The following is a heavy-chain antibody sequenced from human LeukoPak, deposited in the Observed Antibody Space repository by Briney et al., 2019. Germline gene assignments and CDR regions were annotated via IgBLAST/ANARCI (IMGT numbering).Heavy chain of an antibody. Sequence: SETLSLPFAVYGGSFSGYYWSWIRRPPGKGLEWIGEINHSGSTNYNPSLKSRATISVDTSKNQFSLKLSSVTAADTAVYYCAREAWIQLWFFDYWGQGTLVTVSS. CDR2: INHSGST. D-gene: IGHD5-18*01. V-gene: IGHV4-34*01. J-gene: IGHJ4*02. CDR3: AREAWIQLWFFDY. CDR1: GGSFSGYY.